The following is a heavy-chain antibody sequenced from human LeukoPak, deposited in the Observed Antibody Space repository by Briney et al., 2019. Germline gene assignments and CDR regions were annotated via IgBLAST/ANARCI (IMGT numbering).Heavy chain of an antibody. CDR3: ARGSKGSSWSYYYYYMDV. CDR2: INHSGST. CDR1: GGSSSGYY. D-gene: IGHD6-13*01. Sequence: SETLSLTCAVYGGSSSGYYWSWIRQPPGKGLEWIGEINHSGSTNYNPSLKSRVTISVDTSKNQFSLKLSSVTAADTAVYYCARGSKGSSWSYYYYYMDVWGKGTTVTVSS. J-gene: IGHJ6*03. V-gene: IGHV4-34*01.